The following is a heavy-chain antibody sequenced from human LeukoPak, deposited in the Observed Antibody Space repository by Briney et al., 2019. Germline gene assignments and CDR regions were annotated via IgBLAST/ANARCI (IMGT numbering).Heavy chain of an antibody. D-gene: IGHD6-19*01. CDR2: ISYDGSNK. CDR1: GFTFSSYG. J-gene: IGHJ4*02. V-gene: IGHV3-30*18. CDR3: AKVAIKQWLVPFDY. Sequence: GGSLRLSCAASGFTFSSYGMHWVRQAPGKGLEWVAVISYDGSNKYYADSVKGRFTISRDNSKNTLYLQMNSLRAEDTAVYYCAKVAIKQWLVPFDYWGQGTLVTVSS.